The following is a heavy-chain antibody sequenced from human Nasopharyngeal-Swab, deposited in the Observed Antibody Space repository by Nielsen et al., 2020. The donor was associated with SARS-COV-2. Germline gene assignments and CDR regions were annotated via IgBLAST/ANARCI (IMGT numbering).Heavy chain of an antibody. V-gene: IGHV4-34*01. CDR2: INHSGST. CDR1: GGSFSGYY. D-gene: IGHD3-10*01. J-gene: IGHJ4*02. Sequence: SETLSLTCAVYGGSFSGYYWSWIRQPPGTGLEWIGDINHSGSTNYNPSLKRRVTISVDTSKNQFSLKLSPVTAADTDVYYCARSRAALLWFGESRHLFDYCCQRTLVTVPS. CDR3: ARSRAALLWFGESRHLFDY.